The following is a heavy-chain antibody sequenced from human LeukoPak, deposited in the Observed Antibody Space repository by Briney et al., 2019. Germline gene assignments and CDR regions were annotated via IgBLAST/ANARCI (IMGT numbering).Heavy chain of an antibody. J-gene: IGHJ5*02. CDR1: GYTFTSYY. Sequence: ASVKVSCKASGYTFTSYYMHWVRQAPGQGLEWMGWINPNSGDTNYAQKFQGRVTMTRDTSISTAYMELSRLRSDDTAVYYCARGLLGLTNWFDPWGQGTLVTVSS. V-gene: IGHV1-2*02. CDR3: ARGLLGLTNWFDP. CDR2: INPNSGDT.